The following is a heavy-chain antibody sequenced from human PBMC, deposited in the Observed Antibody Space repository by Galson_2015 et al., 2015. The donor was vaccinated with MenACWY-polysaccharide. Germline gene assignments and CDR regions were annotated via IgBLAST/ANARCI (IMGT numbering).Heavy chain of an antibody. Sequence: SLRLSCAASGFTFSDYYIHWFRQTPGKGLEWLAYTSGSGSVTYFADSVKGRFIISRDNAKNSLYLQMNSLRAEDTAVYFCARDSRGARSSYFDNWGQGIQVTVSS. D-gene: IGHD3-10*01. V-gene: IGHV3-11*01. CDR2: TSGSGSVT. CDR3: ARDSRGARSSYFDN. J-gene: IGHJ4*02. CDR1: GFTFSDYY.